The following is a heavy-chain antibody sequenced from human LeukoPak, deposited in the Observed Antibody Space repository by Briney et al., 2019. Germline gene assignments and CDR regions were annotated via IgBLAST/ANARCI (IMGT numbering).Heavy chain of an antibody. J-gene: IGHJ4*02. CDR2: ISTSGSTT. CDR1: GFTFSSYE. CDR3: AKTYGSGSYYHGYYFDY. D-gene: IGHD3-10*01. Sequence: GGSLRLSCAASGFTFSSYEMNWVRQAPGKGLEWVSYISTSGSTTYYADSVKGRFTISRDNSKNTLYLQMNSLRAEDTAVYYCAKTYGSGSYYHGYYFDYWGQGTLVTVSS. V-gene: IGHV3-48*03.